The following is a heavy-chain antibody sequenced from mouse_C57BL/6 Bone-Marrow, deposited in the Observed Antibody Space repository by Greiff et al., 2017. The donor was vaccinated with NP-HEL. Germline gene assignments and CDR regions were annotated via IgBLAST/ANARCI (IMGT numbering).Heavy chain of an antibody. CDR2: IWTGGGT. D-gene: IGHD1-1*01. V-gene: IGHV2-9-1*01. CDR1: GFSLTSYA. CDR3: ATPLYYGSSYGFAY. Sequence: VQGVESGPGLVAPSQSLSITCTVSGFSLTSYAISWVRQPPGKGLEWLGVIWTGGGTNYNSALKSRLSISKDNSKSQVFLKMNRLQTDDTARYYCATPLYYGSSYGFAYWGQGTLVTVSA. J-gene: IGHJ3*01.